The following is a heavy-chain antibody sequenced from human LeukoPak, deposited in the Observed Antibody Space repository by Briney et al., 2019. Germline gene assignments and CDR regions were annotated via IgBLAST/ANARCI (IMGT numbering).Heavy chain of an antibody. V-gene: IGHV3-30*18. D-gene: IGHD6-19*01. CDR3: AKVRWDNSGWYYLDY. CDR2: ITYDGSNK. CDR1: GFSFKDYN. Sequence: QSGGSLRLSCAASGFSFKDYNMHWVRQAPGKGLEWVAVITYDGSNKYYTDSVKDRFTISRDNSKSTLYLQMNSLRAEDTAVYYCAKVRWDNSGWYYLDYWGQGTLVTVSS. J-gene: IGHJ4*02.